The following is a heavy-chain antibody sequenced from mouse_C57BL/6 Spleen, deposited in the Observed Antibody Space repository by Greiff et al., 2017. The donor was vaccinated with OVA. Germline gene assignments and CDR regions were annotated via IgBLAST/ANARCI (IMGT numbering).Heavy chain of an antibody. Sequence: EVQLQQSGAELVRPGASVKLSCTASGFNIKDDYMHWVKQRPEQGLEWIGWIDPENGDTEYASKFQGKATITADTSSNTAYLQLSSLTSEDTAVYYCTTGGRRGFDYWGQGTTLTVSS. CDR1: GFNIKDDY. CDR3: TTGGRRGFDY. J-gene: IGHJ2*01. CDR2: IDPENGDT. V-gene: IGHV14-4*01. D-gene: IGHD3-1*01.